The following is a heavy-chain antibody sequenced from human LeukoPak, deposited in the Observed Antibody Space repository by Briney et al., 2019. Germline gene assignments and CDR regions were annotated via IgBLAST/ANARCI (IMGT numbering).Heavy chain of an antibody. V-gene: IGHV1-18*01. Sequence: ASVKVSCTASGYTFTTYGISWVRQAPGQGLEWMGWISAYNGNTNYAQNFQGRVTMTTDTSTSTAYMELRSLRSDDTAVYYCARDSGYESYNWFDPWGQGTLVTVSP. CDR3: ARDSGYESYNWFDP. J-gene: IGHJ5*02. CDR1: GYTFTTYG. D-gene: IGHD5-12*01. CDR2: ISAYNGNT.